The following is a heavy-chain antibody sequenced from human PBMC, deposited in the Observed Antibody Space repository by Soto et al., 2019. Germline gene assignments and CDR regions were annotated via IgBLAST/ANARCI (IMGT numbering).Heavy chain of an antibody. V-gene: IGHV1-18*01. CDR2: ISAYNGNT. CDR1: GYTFTSYG. CDR3: ARDPSYYGMDV. Sequence: ASVKVSCKASGYTFTSYGISWVRQAPGQGLEWMGWISAYNGNTNYSQKFQGRVTITRDTSASTAYMELSSLRSEDTAVYYCARDPSYYGMDVWGQGTTVTVSS. J-gene: IGHJ6*02.